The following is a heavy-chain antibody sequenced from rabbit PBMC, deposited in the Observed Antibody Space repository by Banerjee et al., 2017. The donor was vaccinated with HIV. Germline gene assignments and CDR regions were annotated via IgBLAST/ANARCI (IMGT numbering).Heavy chain of an antibody. CDR1: GSDISSNA. D-gene: IGHD4-1*01. Sequence: QEQLEESGGGLVTPGGNLTLTCKASGSDISSNAMCWVRQAPGKGLELIACINTSSGNAVYANWAKGRFTISKTSSTTVTLQMTSLTAADTATYFCARDLAGVIGWNFGLWGQGTLVT. CDR2: INTSSGNA. V-gene: IGHV1S45*01. J-gene: IGHJ4*01. CDR3: ARDLAGVIGWNFGL.